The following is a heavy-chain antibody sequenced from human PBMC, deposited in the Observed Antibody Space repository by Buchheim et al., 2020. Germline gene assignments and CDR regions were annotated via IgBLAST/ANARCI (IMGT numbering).Heavy chain of an antibody. CDR2: ISYDGSNK. CDR3: AKDRLGWLYYYGMDV. J-gene: IGHJ6*02. Sequence: QVQLVESGGGVVQPGRSLRFSCAASGFTFSSYGMHWVRQAPGKGLEWVAVISYDGSNKYYADSVKGRFTISRDNSKNTLYLQMNSLRAEDTAVYYCAKDRLGWLYYYGMDVWGQGTT. D-gene: IGHD3-3*01. V-gene: IGHV3-30*18. CDR1: GFTFSSYG.